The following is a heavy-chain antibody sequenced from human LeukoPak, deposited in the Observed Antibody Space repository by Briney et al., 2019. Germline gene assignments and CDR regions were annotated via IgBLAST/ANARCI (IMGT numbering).Heavy chain of an antibody. Sequence: GGSLRLSCVASGFTFRDYWMTWVRQAPGKGLECVANIKYDGSDKYYVDSVKGRFTISRDNAKNSVYLQMNSLRVEDTAVYYCARQNLFDYWGQGTVVTVSS. CDR1: GFTFRDYW. D-gene: IGHD2/OR15-2a*01. CDR3: ARQNLFDY. CDR2: IKYDGSDK. J-gene: IGHJ4*02. V-gene: IGHV3-7*01.